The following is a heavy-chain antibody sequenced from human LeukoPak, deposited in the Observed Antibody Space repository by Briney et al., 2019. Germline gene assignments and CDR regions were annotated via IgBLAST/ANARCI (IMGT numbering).Heavy chain of an antibody. CDR3: ARDGGYCSSTSCYIGKPDY. V-gene: IGHV1-69*13. J-gene: IGHJ4*02. Sequence: GASVKVSCKASGGTFSSYAISWVRQAPGQGPEWMGGIIPIFGTANYAQKFQGRVTITADESTSTAYMELSSLRSEGTAVYYCARDGGYCSSTSCYIGKPDYWGQGTLVTVSS. D-gene: IGHD2-2*03. CDR2: IIPIFGTA. CDR1: GGTFSSYA.